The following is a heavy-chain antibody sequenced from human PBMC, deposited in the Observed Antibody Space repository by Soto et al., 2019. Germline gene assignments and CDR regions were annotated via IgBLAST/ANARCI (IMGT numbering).Heavy chain of an antibody. CDR1: GYTSTGYY. D-gene: IGHD6-6*01. Sequence: ASVKVSCKASGYTSTGYYMHWVRQAPGQGLEWMGWINPNSGGTNYAQKFQGRVTMTRDTSISTAYMELSRLRSDDTAVYYCARDLEDSSSHYYHYGMDVWGQGTTVTVSS. CDR3: ARDLEDSSSHYYHYGMDV. J-gene: IGHJ6*02. V-gene: IGHV1-2*02. CDR2: INPNSGGT.